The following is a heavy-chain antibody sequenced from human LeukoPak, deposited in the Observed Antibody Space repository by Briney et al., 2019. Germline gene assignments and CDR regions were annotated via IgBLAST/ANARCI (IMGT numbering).Heavy chain of an antibody. V-gene: IGHV4-39*07. D-gene: IGHD6-13*01. CDR1: GGSISSSSYY. CDR3: ARGRITAAGYYYYYGMDV. Sequence: PSETLSLTCTVSGGSISSSSYYWGWIRQPPGRGLEWIGSIYYSGTTYYNPSLKSRVTISVDTSKNQFSLKLSSVTAADTAVYYCARGRITAAGYYYYYGMDVWGQGTTVTVSS. CDR2: IYYSGTT. J-gene: IGHJ6*02.